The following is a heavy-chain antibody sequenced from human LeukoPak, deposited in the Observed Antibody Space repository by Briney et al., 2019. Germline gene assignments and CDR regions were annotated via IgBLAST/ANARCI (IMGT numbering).Heavy chain of an antibody. Sequence: GASVKVSYKASGYTFTSYGISWVRQAPGQGLEWMGWISAYNGNTNYAQKLQGRVTMTTDTSTSTAYMELRSLRSDDTAVYYCARVDSSGSPGLFDYWGQGTLVTVSS. CDR1: GYTFTSYG. V-gene: IGHV1-18*01. CDR3: ARVDSSGSPGLFDY. CDR2: ISAYNGNT. D-gene: IGHD3-22*01. J-gene: IGHJ4*02.